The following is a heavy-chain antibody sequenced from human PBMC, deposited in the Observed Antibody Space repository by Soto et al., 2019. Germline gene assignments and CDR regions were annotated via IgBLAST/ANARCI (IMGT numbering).Heavy chain of an antibody. Sequence: VSGPTLVNPTQTLTLTYTFSGFSLNSSGVGVGWIRQPPGKALEWLALIYWNDEMHYSPSLKSRLTITEDASKHQVVLTVTNMDPVDTATYYCAHRRFAKYSSLPADFDFWGQGILVTVSS. CDR3: AHRRFAKYSSLPADFDF. V-gene: IGHV2-5*01. CDR2: IYWNDEM. CDR1: GFSLNSSGVG. J-gene: IGHJ4*02. D-gene: IGHD6-6*01.